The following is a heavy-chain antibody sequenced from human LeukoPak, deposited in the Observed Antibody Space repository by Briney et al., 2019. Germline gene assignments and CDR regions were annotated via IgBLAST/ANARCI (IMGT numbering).Heavy chain of an antibody. CDR3: ARAYDILSGFDP. CDR2: ISSRGSDI. J-gene: IGHJ5*02. CDR1: GFTFSNYE. Sequence: GGSLRLSCAASGFTFSNYEMNWVSQVPGKGLEWVSYISSRGSDIFYADSVKGRFTISRDNAKNSMYLQMNTLRAEDTAVYYCARAYDILSGFDPWGQGTLVTVSS. V-gene: IGHV3-48*03. D-gene: IGHD3-9*01.